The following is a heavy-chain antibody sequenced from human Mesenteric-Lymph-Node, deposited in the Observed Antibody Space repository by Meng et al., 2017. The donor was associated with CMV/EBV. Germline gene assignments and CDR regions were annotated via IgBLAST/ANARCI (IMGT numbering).Heavy chain of an antibody. CDR3: TRVYGYYDAFDI. Sequence: GGSLRLSCAASGFTVSSNYMSWVRQAPGKGLEWVGFIRSKAYGRTTEYAASVKGRFTISRDDSKSIAYLQMNSLKTEDTAVYYCTRVYGYYDAFDIWGQGTMVTVSS. D-gene: IGHD1-26*01. V-gene: IGHV3-49*04. CDR2: IRSKAYGRTT. J-gene: IGHJ3*02. CDR1: GFTVSSNY.